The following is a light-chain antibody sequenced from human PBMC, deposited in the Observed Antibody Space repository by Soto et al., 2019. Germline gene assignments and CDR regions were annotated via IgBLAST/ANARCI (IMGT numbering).Light chain of an antibody. CDR1: HNVSSY. J-gene: IGKJ5*01. CDR3: QQRSNWPIT. V-gene: IGKV3-11*01. CDR2: DAS. Sequence: EIVLTQSPGILSMSPGERATLSCRASHNVSSYLAWYQQKPGQAPRLLIYDASNRATGIRARFSGSGPGTDFTLTISSLEPEDFAIYYCQQRSNWPITFGQGTRLEIK.